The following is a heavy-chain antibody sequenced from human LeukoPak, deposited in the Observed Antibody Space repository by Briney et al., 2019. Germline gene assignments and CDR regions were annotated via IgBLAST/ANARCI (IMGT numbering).Heavy chain of an antibody. V-gene: IGHV3-23*01. CDR2: ITSSGAGT. Sequence: PGRSLRLSCAASGFTFNIYAMSWVRYAPGKGLGWVSCITSSGAGTFYADSVKDRYTISRDNSKNTLYLQMSSLRAEDTAVYYCAKDRPNFHESNGHYYSPNGDYWGQGTLVTVSS. CDR1: GFTFNIYA. J-gene: IGHJ4*02. D-gene: IGHD3-22*01. CDR3: AKDRPNFHESNGHYYSPNGDY.